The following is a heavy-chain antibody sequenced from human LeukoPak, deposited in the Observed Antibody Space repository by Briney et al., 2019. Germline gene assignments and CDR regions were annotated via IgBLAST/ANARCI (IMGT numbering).Heavy chain of an antibody. V-gene: IGHV4-59*01. CDR1: GGPISSYY. Sequence: PTETLSLTCTVSGGPISSYYWSWIRQPPGKGLEWIGYIYYSGSTNYNPSLKSRATISVDTSKNQFSLKLSSVTAADTAVYYCARGPSSSWYYFDYWGQGTLVTVSS. CDR3: ARGPSSSWYYFDY. CDR2: IYYSGST. D-gene: IGHD6-13*01. J-gene: IGHJ4*02.